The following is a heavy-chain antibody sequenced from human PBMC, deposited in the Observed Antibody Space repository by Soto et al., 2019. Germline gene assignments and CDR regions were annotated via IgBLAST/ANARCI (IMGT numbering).Heavy chain of an antibody. J-gene: IGHJ4*02. V-gene: IGHV1-69*13. CDR1: GGTFSSYA. Sequence: SVKVSGKASGGTFSSYAISWVRQAPGQGLEWMGGIIPIFGTANYAQKFQGRVTITADESTSTAYMELSSLRSEDTAVYYCVRATPYSVFFDYWGQGTLVTVSS. CDR2: IIPIFGTA. D-gene: IGHD2-15*01. CDR3: VRATPYSVFFDY.